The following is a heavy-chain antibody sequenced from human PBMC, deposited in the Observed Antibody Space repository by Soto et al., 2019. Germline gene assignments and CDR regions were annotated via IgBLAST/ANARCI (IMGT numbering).Heavy chain of an antibody. J-gene: IGHJ6*02. CDR1: GYSFTDCF. Sequence: ASVKVSCKASGYSFTDCFMHWVRQAPGQGPEWMGWINPNSGDTLYAQKFQGRVTMTRDTSISTAYVELSSLRSDDTAMYLCATLGGGPHYGMDVWGQGTTVTVS. D-gene: IGHD3-16*01. V-gene: IGHV1-2*02. CDR2: INPNSGDT. CDR3: ATLGGGPHYGMDV.